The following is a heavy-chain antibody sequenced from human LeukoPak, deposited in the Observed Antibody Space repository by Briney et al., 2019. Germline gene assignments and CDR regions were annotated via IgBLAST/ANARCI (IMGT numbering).Heavy chain of an antibody. D-gene: IGHD3-22*01. CDR2: ISAYNGNT. CDR3: ARDLGTYYYDSSGYYFDY. Sequence: ASVKVSCKASGYTFTSYGISWVRQAPGQGLEWMGWISAYNGNTNYAQKLQGRVTMTTNTSTSTAYMELRSLRPDDTAVYYCARDLGTYYYDSSGYYFDYWGQGTLVTVSS. V-gene: IGHV1-18*01. J-gene: IGHJ4*02. CDR1: GYTFTSYG.